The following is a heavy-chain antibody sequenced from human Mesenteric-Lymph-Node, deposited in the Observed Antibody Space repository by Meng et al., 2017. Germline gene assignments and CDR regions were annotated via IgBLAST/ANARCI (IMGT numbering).Heavy chain of an antibody. V-gene: IGHV3-30*07. CDR3: ARDDELGIDLGYFDL. CDR1: GFTFSSYA. CDR2: ISYDGSNK. D-gene: IGHD7-27*01. J-gene: IGHJ2*01. Sequence: GESLKISCAASGFTFSSYAMHWVRQAPGKGLEWVAVISYDGSNKYYADSVKGRFTISRDNSKNTLYLQMNSLRAEDTAVYYCARDDELGIDLGYFDLWGRGTLVTVSS.